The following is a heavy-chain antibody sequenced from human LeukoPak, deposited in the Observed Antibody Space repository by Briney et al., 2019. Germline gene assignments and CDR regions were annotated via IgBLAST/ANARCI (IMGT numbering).Heavy chain of an antibody. Sequence: PGGSLRLSCAASGVPFTASWMHWVRQAPGKGLAWVSHISSDASIIVYADPVKGRFTISRDNAKNTLYLQMNSLRAEDTAVYYCANIGGSYYSDFDYWGQGTLVTVSS. V-gene: IGHV3-74*01. CDR1: GVPFTASW. D-gene: IGHD1-26*01. CDR3: ANIGGSYYSDFDY. J-gene: IGHJ4*02. CDR2: ISSDASII.